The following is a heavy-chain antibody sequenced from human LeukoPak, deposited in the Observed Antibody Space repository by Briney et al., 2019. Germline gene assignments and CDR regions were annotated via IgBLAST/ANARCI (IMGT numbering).Heavy chain of an antibody. CDR3: AREGEYYDILTGYYRYGMDV. Sequence: ASVKVSCKASGYTFTSYDINWVRQATGQGLEWMGWMNPNSGNTGYAQKFQGRVTMTRNTSISTAYMELSSLRSEDTAVYYCAREGEYYDILTGYYRYGMDVWGQGTTVTVSS. CDR2: MNPNSGNT. J-gene: IGHJ6*02. CDR1: GYTFTSYD. D-gene: IGHD3-9*01. V-gene: IGHV1-8*01.